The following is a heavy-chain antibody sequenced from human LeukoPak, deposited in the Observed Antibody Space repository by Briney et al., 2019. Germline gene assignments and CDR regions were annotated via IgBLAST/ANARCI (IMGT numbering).Heavy chain of an antibody. D-gene: IGHD6-6*01. V-gene: IGHV4-34*01. J-gene: IGHJ6*03. Sequence: SETLSLTCAVYGGSFSGYYWSWIRQPPGKGLEWIGEINHSGSTNYNPSLKSRVTISVDTSKNQFSLKLSSVTAADTAVYYCARGRKYSSSSGFRMFGYYYYMDVWGKGTTVTVSS. CDR3: ARGRKYSSSSGFRMFGYYYYMDV. CDR2: INHSGST. CDR1: GGSFSGYY.